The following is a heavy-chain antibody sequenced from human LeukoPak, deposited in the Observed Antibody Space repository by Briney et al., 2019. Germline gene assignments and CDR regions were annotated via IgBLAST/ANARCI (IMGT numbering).Heavy chain of an antibody. D-gene: IGHD6-13*01. V-gene: IGHV3-30*03. CDR3: ARTAGSYYYYGMDV. J-gene: IGHJ6*02. CDR1: GFTFSSYS. Sequence: GGSLRLSCAASGFTFSSYSVHWVRQAPGKGLEWVAVISYDGSNKYYADSVKGRFTISRDNSKNTLYLQMNSLRAEDTAVYYCARTAGSYYYYGMDVWGQGATVTVSS. CDR2: ISYDGSNK.